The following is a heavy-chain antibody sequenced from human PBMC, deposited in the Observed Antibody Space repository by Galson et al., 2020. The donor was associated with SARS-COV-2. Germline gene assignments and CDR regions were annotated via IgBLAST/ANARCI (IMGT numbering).Heavy chain of an antibody. D-gene: IGHD3-9*01. CDR1: GFTFSSYG. V-gene: IGHV3-30*18. CDR2: ISYDGSNK. CDR3: AKNLNKLRYFDMVWVPVWDI. Sequence: GESLKISCAASGFTFSSYGMHWVRQAPGKGLEWVAVISYDGSNKYYADSVKGRFTISRDNSKNTLYLQMNSLRAEDTAVYYCAKNLNKLRYFDMVWVPVWDIGGRGTMVTVSS. J-gene: IGHJ3*02.